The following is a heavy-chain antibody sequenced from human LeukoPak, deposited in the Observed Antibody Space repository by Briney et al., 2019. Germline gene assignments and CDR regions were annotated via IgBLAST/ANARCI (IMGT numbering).Heavy chain of an antibody. V-gene: IGHV4-34*01. D-gene: IGHD3-16*02. CDR1: GGSFSGYY. J-gene: IGHJ4*02. CDR3: ARRSPQYYDYVRGSYRSYYFDY. Sequence: PSETLSLTCAVYGGSFSGYYWSWIRQPPGKGLEWIGEINHSGSTNYNPSLKSRVTISVDTSKNQFSLKLSSVTAADTAVYYCARRSPQYYDYVRGSYRSYYFDYWGQGTLVTVSS. CDR2: INHSGST.